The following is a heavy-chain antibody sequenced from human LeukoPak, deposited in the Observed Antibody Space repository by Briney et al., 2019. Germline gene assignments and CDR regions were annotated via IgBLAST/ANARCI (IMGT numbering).Heavy chain of an antibody. CDR3: ARKNGLDY. CDR2: ISSSSSYI. J-gene: IGHJ4*02. V-gene: IGHV3-21*06. Sequence: GGSLRLSCAASGFTFSSYTMNWVRRAPGKGLEWVSSISSSSSYIYYADSMKGRFTISRDNAENSLYLQMNSLRAEDTAVYYCARKNGLDYWGQGTLVTVSS. CDR1: GFTFSSYT.